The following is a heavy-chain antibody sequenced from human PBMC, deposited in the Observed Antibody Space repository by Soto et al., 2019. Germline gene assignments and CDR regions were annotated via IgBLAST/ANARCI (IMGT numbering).Heavy chain of an antibody. CDR3: AGLWFGEFASY. D-gene: IGHD3-10*01. Sequence: PGGSLRLSCAAFGFTVSSNYMSWVRQAPGKGLEWVSVIYSGGSTYYADSVKGRFTISRDNSKNTLYLQMNSLRAEDTAVYYCAGLWFGEFASYWGQGTLVTVSS. V-gene: IGHV3-66*01. CDR1: GFTVSSNY. CDR2: IYSGGST. J-gene: IGHJ4*02.